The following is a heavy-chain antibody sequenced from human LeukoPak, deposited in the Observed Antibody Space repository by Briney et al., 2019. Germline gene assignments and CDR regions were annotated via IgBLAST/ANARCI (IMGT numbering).Heavy chain of an antibody. CDR2: IIPIFGTA. CDR1: GGTFSSYA. Sequence: SVKVSCKASGGTFSSYAISWVRQAPGQGLEWMGGIIPIFGTANYAQKFQGRVTITADESTSTAYMELSSLRSEDTVVYYWAILTNRNYGDYWGQGTLVTVSS. J-gene: IGHJ4*02. D-gene: IGHD3-10*01. CDR3: AILTNRNYGDY. V-gene: IGHV1-69*01.